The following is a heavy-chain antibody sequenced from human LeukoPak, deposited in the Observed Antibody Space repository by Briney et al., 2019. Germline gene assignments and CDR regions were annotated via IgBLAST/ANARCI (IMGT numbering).Heavy chain of an antibody. CDR3: ARVSGPAAHLNYYYMDV. CDR2: ITSSGSYI. CDR1: GFTFNTYT. Sequence: PGGSLRLSCAASGFTFNTYTMIWVRQAPGKGLEWVSMITSSGSYIYYADSVKGRFTISKDNANNSLNLQMNSLRAEDTAVYFCARVSGPAAHLNYYYMDVWGKGTTVAVSS. J-gene: IGHJ6*03. D-gene: IGHD6-13*01. V-gene: IGHV3-21*01.